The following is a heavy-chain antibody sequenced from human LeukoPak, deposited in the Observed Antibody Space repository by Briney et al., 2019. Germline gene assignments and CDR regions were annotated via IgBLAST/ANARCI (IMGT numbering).Heavy chain of an antibody. CDR1: GGSISSYY. CDR2: IYYSGST. J-gene: IGHJ4*02. D-gene: IGHD5-24*01. V-gene: IGHV4-59*01. Sequence: SETLSLTCTVSGGSISSYYWSWIRQPPGKGLEWIGYIYYSGSTNYNPSLKSRVNISVDTSKNQFSLMLSSVTAADTAVYYCARGGWLQEYYYFDYWGQGTLVTVSS. CDR3: ARGGWLQEYYYFDY.